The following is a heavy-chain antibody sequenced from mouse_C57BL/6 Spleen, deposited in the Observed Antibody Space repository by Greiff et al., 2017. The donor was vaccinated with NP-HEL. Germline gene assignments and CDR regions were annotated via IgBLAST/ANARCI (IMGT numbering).Heavy chain of an antibody. CDR3: ARDLGTYYFDY. Sequence: EVKLMESGGGLVKPGGSLKLSCAASGFTFSSYAMSWVRQTPEKRLEWVATISDGGSYTYYPDNVKGRFTISRDNAKNNLYLQMSHLKSEDTAMYYCARDLGTYYFDYWGQGTTLTVSS. D-gene: IGHD3-3*01. CDR2: ISDGGSYT. J-gene: IGHJ2*01. CDR1: GFTFSSYA. V-gene: IGHV5-4*01.